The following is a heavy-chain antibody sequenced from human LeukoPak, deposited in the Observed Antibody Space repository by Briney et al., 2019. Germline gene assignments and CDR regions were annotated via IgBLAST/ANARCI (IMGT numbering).Heavy chain of an antibody. CDR2: ISAYNGNT. V-gene: IGHV1-18*01. CDR3: ARDLTLTYTEDAFDI. Sequence: GASVKVSCNASGYTFTSYGISWVRQAPGQGLEWMGWISAYNGNTNYAQKLQGRVTMTTDTSTSTAYMELRSLRSDDTAVYYCARDLTLTYTEDAFDIWGQGTMVTVSS. J-gene: IGHJ3*02. D-gene: IGHD4-11*01. CDR1: GYTFTSYG.